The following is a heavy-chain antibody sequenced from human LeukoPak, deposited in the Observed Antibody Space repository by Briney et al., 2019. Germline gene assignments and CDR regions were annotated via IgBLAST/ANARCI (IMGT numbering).Heavy chain of an antibody. D-gene: IGHD3-22*01. Sequence: GGSLRLSCAASGFTFSSYSMNWDRQAPGKGPECVSYISSSSSTIYYADSVKGRFTISRDNAKNSLYLQMNSLRAEDTAVYYCARTPDYYDSSVYYFDYWGQGTLVTVSS. J-gene: IGHJ4*02. CDR2: ISSSSSTI. V-gene: IGHV3-48*04. CDR3: ARTPDYYDSSVYYFDY. CDR1: GFTFSSYS.